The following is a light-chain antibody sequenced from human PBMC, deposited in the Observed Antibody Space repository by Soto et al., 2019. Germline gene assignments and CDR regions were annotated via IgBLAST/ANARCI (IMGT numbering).Light chain of an antibody. CDR3: SSYAGSSNV. CDR2: EVN. CDR1: SSDVGGYNY. Sequence: VLTQPPSSSGSPGESVTISCPGTSSDVGGYNYVSWYQQHPGKAPKLMIYEVNKRPSGVPDRFSGSKSGNTASLTVSGLQAEDEADYYCSSYAGSSNVFGTGTKVTVL. J-gene: IGLJ1*01. V-gene: IGLV2-8*01.